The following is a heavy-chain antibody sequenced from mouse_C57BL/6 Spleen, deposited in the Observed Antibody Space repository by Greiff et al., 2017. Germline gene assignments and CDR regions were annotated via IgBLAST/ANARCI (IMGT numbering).Heavy chain of an antibody. J-gene: IGHJ4*01. CDR3: ATEDYARDY. Sequence: QVQLQQPGPDLVKPGASVKLSCKASGYTFTSYWLHWVKQRPGQGLEWIGNINPSHGGTNYNEKFKSNATLTVDKSSITSYMQLSSLTSEDSSVYYCATEDYARDYWGQGTSVTVSS. CDR1: GYTFTSYW. CDR2: INPSHGGT. V-gene: IGHV1-53*01.